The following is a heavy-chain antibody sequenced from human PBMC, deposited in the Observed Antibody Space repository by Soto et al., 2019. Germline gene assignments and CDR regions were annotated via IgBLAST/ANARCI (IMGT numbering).Heavy chain of an antibody. CDR1: GFTFSSYA. J-gene: IGHJ6*02. Sequence: PGGSLRLSCAASGFTFSSYAMHWVRRAPGKGLEGVAVIAYGGSNKYYADSVKGRFTISRDNSKNTLYLQMNSLRAEDTAVYYCARDAATGGGDRGMDVWGQGTTVTVSS. D-gene: IGHD2-21*02. V-gene: IGHV3-30-3*01. CDR3: ARDAATGGGDRGMDV. CDR2: IAYGGSNK.